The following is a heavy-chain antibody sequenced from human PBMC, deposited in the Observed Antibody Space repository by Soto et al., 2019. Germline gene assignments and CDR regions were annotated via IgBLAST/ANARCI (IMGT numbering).Heavy chain of an antibody. D-gene: IGHD3-16*02. CDR1: GGSISSSGYY. CDR2: MYYSGST. J-gene: IGHJ4*02. V-gene: IGHV4-39*01. CDR3: ARITFGGVIVTSGFDY. Sequence: PSETLSLTCTVSGGSISSSGYYWGRIREPPGKGLEWIGRMYYSGSTCYNPYLKSRVTISVDTSKNQFSLKLSSVSAADTAVYYCARITFGGVIVTSGFDYWGQGTLVTVS.